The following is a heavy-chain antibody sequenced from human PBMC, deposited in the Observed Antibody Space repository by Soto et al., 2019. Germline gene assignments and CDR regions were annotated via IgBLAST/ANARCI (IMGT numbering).Heavy chain of an antibody. V-gene: IGHV3-11*01. CDR3: VRAAGDYPNPEEYNWFDP. CDR1: GFIFSDYD. J-gene: IGHJ5*02. D-gene: IGHD6-19*01. CDR2: ISRGGNVK. Sequence: GGSLRLSCAASGFIFSDYDMNWIRQAPGKWLEWVSYISRGGNVKYYAASVKGRFTTSRENAENSLHLQMSSLRGDDTAAYYCVRAAGDYPNPEEYNWFDPWGQGXLVTVSS.